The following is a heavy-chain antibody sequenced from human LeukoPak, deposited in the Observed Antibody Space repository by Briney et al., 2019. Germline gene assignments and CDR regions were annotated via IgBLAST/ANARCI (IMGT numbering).Heavy chain of an antibody. CDR2: INPSGGST. CDR3: ARGPLKSYYDSSGYFFDY. CDR1: GYTFTSYY. Sequence: GASVKVSCKASGYTFTSYYMHWVPQAPGQGLEWMGIINPSGGSTSYAQKFQGRVTMTRDTSTSTVYMELSSLRSEDTAVYYCARGPLKSYYDSSGYFFDYWGQGTLVTVSS. D-gene: IGHD3-22*01. J-gene: IGHJ4*02. V-gene: IGHV1-46*01.